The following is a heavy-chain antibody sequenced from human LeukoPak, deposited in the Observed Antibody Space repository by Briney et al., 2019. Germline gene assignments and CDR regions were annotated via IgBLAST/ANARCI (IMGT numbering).Heavy chain of an antibody. D-gene: IGHD3-16*01. Sequence: ASVKVSCKASGYTFTSYDINWVRQATGQGLEWMGWMNPNSGNTGYAQKFQVRVTKTKNTSISTAYMELSSLRSEDTAVYYCARGGLNPDYDFDYWGQGTLVTVSS. CDR2: MNPNSGNT. V-gene: IGHV1-8*01. CDR1: GYTFTSYD. CDR3: ARGGLNPDYDFDY. J-gene: IGHJ4*02.